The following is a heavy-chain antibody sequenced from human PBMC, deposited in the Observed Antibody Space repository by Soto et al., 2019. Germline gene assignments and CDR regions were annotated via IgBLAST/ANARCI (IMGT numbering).Heavy chain of an antibody. CDR3: ARGQFGMNVTTVTAFDY. V-gene: IGHV4-34*01. J-gene: IGHJ4*02. D-gene: IGHD4-17*01. CDR2: INHSGST. CDR1: GGSFSGYY. Sequence: SETLSLTCAVYGGSFSGYYWSWIRQPPGKGLEWIGEINHSGSTNYNPSLKSRVTISVDTSKNQFSLKLSSVTAADTAVYYCARGQFGMNVTTVTAFDYWGQGTLVTVS.